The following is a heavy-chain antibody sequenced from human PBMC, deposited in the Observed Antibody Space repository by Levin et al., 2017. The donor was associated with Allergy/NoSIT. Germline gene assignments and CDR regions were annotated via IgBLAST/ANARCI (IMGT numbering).Heavy chain of an antibody. CDR1: GFSISSFS. CDR2: ISSSGTII. D-gene: IGHD2-2*01. J-gene: IGHJ4*02. CDR3: SRGICSTPGCLAEGGRYYDQ. Sequence: GGSLRLSCAVSGFSISSFSVNWVRQAPGKGLEWVSYISSSGTIIHYADSVKGRFTISRDSAKNSVFLDMNSLRDEDTAMYFCSRGICSTPGCLAEGGRYYDQWGQGTLVTVSS. V-gene: IGHV3-48*02.